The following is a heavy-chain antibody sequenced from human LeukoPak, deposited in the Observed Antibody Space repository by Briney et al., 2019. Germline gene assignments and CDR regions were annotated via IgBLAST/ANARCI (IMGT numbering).Heavy chain of an antibody. CDR2: IYYSGST. V-gene: IGHV4-59*01. CDR3: ARGGNSGYDVGTFDH. D-gene: IGHD5-12*01. CDR1: GGSFSGYY. Sequence: SETLSLTCAVYGGSFSGYYWSWIRQPPGKGLEWIGYIYYSGSTNYNSSLKSRVTISVDTSKNHFSLKLTSVTAADTAVYYCARGGNSGYDVGTFDHWGQGTLVTVSS. J-gene: IGHJ4*02.